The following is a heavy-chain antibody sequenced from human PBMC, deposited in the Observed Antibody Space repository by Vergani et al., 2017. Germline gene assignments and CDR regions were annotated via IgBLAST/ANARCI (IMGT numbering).Heavy chain of an antibody. CDR2: ISGSGGST. D-gene: IGHD6-19*01. CDR3: AKSNGVVAGTVAWFDP. Sequence: EVQLLESGGGLVQPGGSLRLSCAASGFTFSSYAMSWVRQAPGKGLEWVSAISGSGGSTYYADSVKGRFTISRDNSKNTLYLQMNSLRAEDTAVYYCAKSNGVVAGTVAWFDPWGQGTLVTVSS. CDR1: GFTFSSYA. J-gene: IGHJ5*02. V-gene: IGHV3-23*01.